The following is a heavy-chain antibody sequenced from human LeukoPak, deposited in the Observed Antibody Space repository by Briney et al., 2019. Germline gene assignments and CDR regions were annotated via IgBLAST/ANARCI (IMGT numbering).Heavy chain of an antibody. Sequence: ASVKVSCKASGYTFTSCDINWVRQATGQGLEWMGWMNPNSGNTGYAQKFQGRVTMTRNTSISTAYMELSSLRSEDTAVYYCAREGYSSSWYDSYYYYYMDVWGKGTTVTVSS. J-gene: IGHJ6*03. CDR1: GYTFTSCD. D-gene: IGHD6-13*01. V-gene: IGHV1-8*01. CDR2: MNPNSGNT. CDR3: AREGYSSSWYDSYYYYYMDV.